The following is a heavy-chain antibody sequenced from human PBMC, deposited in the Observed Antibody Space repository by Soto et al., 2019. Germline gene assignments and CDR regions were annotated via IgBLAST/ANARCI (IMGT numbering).Heavy chain of an antibody. V-gene: IGHV3-21*04. CDR1: GFTFSSYS. CDR3: AKDYLRWAQS. Sequence: LRLSCAASGFTFSSYSMNWVRQAPGKGLEWVSSISSSSSYIYYADSVKGRFTISRDNAKNTLYLQMNSLRAEDTAVYYCAKDYLRWAQSWGQGTLVTVSS. CDR2: ISSSSSYI. J-gene: IGHJ5*02. D-gene: IGHD1-26*01.